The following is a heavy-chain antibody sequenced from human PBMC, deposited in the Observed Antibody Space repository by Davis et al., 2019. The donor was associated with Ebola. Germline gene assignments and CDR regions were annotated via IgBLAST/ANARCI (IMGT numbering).Heavy chain of an antibody. CDR3: AKDMGDSSGLYYYYGMDV. Sequence: GGSLRLSCAASGFTFSSYGMHWVRQAPGKGLEWVAVISYDGSNKYYADSVKGRFTISRDNSKNTLYLQMNSLRAEDTAVYYCAKDMGDSSGLYYYYGMDVWGQGTTVTVSS. D-gene: IGHD3-22*01. CDR2: ISYDGSNK. V-gene: IGHV3-30*18. CDR1: GFTFSSYG. J-gene: IGHJ6*02.